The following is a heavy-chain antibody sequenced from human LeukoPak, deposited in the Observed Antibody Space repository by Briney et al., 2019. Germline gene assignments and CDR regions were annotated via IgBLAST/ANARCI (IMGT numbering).Heavy chain of an antibody. J-gene: IGHJ4*02. CDR1: GFTFSDYY. V-gene: IGHV3-11*01. Sequence: PGGSLRLSCAASGFTFSDYYMSWIRQAPGKGLEWVSYISSSGSTIYYADSVKGRFTISRDNAKNSLYLQMNSLRAEDAAVYYCARCYYDSSGYYYVAYYFDYWGQGTLVTVSS. CDR3: ARCYYDSSGYYYVAYYFDY. D-gene: IGHD3-22*01. CDR2: ISSSGSTI.